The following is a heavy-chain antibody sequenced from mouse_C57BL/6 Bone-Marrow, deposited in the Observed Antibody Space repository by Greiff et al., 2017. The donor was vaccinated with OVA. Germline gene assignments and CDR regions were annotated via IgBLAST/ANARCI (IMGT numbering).Heavy chain of an antibody. CDR1: GYTFTSYW. J-gene: IGHJ3*01. CDR2: IYPGSGST. D-gene: IGHD2-4*01. CDR3: ARCYDYDEAWFAY. Sequence: QVQLQQPGAELVKPGASVKMSCKASGYTFTSYWITWVKQRPGQGLEWIGDIYPGSGSTNYNEKFKSKATLTVDTSSSTAYMQLSSLTSEDSAVDYCARCYDYDEAWFAYWGQGTLVTVSA. V-gene: IGHV1-55*01.